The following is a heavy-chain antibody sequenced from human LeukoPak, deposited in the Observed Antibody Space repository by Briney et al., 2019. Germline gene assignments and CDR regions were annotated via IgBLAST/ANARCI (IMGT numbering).Heavy chain of an antibody. CDR3: ASYSGIYPIYFDY. J-gene: IGHJ4*02. Sequence: PGGSLRLSCAASGFTFSSYAMSWVRQAPGKGLEWVSAISGSGGSTYYADSVKGRFTISRDNSKNTLYLQMNSLRAEDTAVYYCASYSGIYPIYFDYWGQGTLVTVSS. V-gene: IGHV3-23*01. CDR1: GFTFSSYA. D-gene: IGHD1-26*01. CDR2: ISGSGGST.